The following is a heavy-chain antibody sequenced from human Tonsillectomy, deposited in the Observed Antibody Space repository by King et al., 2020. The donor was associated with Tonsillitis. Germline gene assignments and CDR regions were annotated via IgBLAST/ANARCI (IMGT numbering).Heavy chain of an antibody. CDR1: VDSISGYY. J-gene: IGHJ4*02. D-gene: IGHD5-24*01. CDR3: SRVTDAYKLGNS. Sequence: QLQESGPGLVKPSETLSLICTVSVDSISGYYLSWSRQPPGKGLEWIGSVSHTGSTYYNPSLNSRVTISLDTSKNQLSLKVTSVTAAASAISYCSRVTDAYKLGNSWGQGTLVTVSS. V-gene: IGHV4-59*08. CDR2: VSHTGST.